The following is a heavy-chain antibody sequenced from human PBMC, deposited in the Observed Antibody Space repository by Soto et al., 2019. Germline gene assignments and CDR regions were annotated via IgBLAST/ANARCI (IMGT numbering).Heavy chain of an antibody. J-gene: IGHJ3*01. CDR3: VRDDSRGDSSAFDL. CDR2: SRNKARGYTT. D-gene: IGHD3-10*01. V-gene: IGHV3-72*01. CDR1: GFTFSDHH. Sequence: EVQLVESGGGLVQPGGSLRLSCAASGFTFSDHHIDWVRQAPGKGLEWVGRSRNKARGYTTEYAPSVKGRFTISRDASRSPVFLEMYSLKIDDTAMYYCVRDDSRGDSSAFDLWGQGTMVTVSS.